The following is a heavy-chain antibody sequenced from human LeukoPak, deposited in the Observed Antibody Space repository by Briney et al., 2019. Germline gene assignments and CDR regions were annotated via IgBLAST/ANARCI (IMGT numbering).Heavy chain of an antibody. Sequence: GGSLRLSCAAPGFTVSSNYMSWVRQAPGKGLEWVSVIYSGGSTYYADSVKGRFTISRDNSKNTLYLQMNSLRAEDTAVYYCARELRRRSDFDYLDYWGQGTLVTVSS. J-gene: IGHJ4*02. CDR1: GFTVSSNY. CDR2: IYSGGST. V-gene: IGHV3-53*01. CDR3: ARELRRRSDFDYLDY. D-gene: IGHD2-21*02.